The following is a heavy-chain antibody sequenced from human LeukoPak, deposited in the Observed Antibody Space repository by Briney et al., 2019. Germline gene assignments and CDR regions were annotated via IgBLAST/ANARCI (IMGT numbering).Heavy chain of an antibody. V-gene: IGHV3-66*01. CDR2: RYSGGST. CDR3: ARDSTSSSGLDV. CDR1: GFTVSSNY. D-gene: IGHD6-6*01. J-gene: IGHJ6*02. Sequence: WGSLRLSCAASGFTVSSNYMCWVRQAPGKGLEWVSVRYSGGSTYHADSVKGRFTVSRDNSKNTLFLQMISLRAEDTAVYYCARDSTSSSGLDVWGQGTTVTVSS.